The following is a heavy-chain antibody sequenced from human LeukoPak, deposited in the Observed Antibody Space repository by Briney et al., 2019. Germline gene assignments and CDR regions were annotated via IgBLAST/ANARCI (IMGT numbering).Heavy chain of an antibody. CDR1: GGSFSGYY. V-gene: IGHV4-34*01. D-gene: IGHD3-10*01. Sequence: SETLSLTCAVYGGSFSGYYWSWIRQPPGKGLEWIGEINHSGSTNYNPSLKSRVTISVDTSKNQFSLELSSVTAADTAVYYCASGPTRKNSITMVRGVIPYWGQGTLVTVSS. CDR2: INHSGST. J-gene: IGHJ4*02. CDR3: ASGPTRKNSITMVRGVIPY.